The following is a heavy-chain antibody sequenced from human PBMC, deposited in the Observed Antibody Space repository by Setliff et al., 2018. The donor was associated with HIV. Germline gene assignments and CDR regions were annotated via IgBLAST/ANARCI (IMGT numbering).Heavy chain of an antibody. D-gene: IGHD3-10*01. V-gene: IGHV4-34*01. CDR2: INHSGNT. J-gene: IGHJ4*02. CDR3: ARGLGRGSGTYYNPPGY. Sequence: SETLSLTCAFNGGSFSGYYWMWIRQSPGEGLEWIGEINHSGNTNYNPSLKSRVTMSGDTSKNQLSLNLTPVTAADTAVYFCARGLGRGSGTYYNPPGYWGPGTLVTVSS. CDR1: GGSFSGYY.